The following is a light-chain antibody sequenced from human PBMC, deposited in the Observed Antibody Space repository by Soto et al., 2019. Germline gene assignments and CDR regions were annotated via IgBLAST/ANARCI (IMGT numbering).Light chain of an antibody. J-gene: IGKJ1*01. CDR2: KAS. CDR1: QSISTW. CDR3: QQYNSHWT. Sequence: DIQMTQSPSTLSATAGDRVTITCRASQSISTWLAWYQQKPGKAPKLLIYKASNLESGVPSRFSGSGSGTEFTLTISSLQPDDLASYYCQQYNSHWTFGQGTKVDIK. V-gene: IGKV1-5*03.